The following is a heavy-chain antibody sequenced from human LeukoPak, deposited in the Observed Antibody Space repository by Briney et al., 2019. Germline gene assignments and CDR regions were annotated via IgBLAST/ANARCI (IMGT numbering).Heavy chain of an antibody. J-gene: IGHJ6*02. V-gene: IGHV3-66*01. CDR1: GFTVSSNY. CDR2: IYSGGST. Sequence: PGGSLRLSCAASGFTVSSNYMSWVRQAPGKELEWVSVIYSGGSTYYADSVKGRFTISRDNSKNTLYLQMNSLRAEDTAVYYCARDGPRLRNYYGMDVWGQGTTVTVSS. CDR3: ARDGPRLRNYYGMDV. D-gene: IGHD4-17*01.